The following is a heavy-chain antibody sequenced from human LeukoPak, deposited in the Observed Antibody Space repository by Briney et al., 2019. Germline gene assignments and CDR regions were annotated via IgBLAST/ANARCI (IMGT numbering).Heavy chain of an antibody. Sequence: PSETLSLTCAFSGGSISTDYWSWVRQPPGKGLQWIGYIYYSGSTNYNPSLKSRVTISLNTAKNQFSLRLRSVTAADTAVYYCARLPLGDYGDRYAFDIWGQGTVVTVSS. CDR2: IYYSGST. V-gene: IGHV4-59*08. CDR3: ARLPLGDYGDRYAFDI. J-gene: IGHJ3*02. CDR1: GGSISTDY. D-gene: IGHD4-17*01.